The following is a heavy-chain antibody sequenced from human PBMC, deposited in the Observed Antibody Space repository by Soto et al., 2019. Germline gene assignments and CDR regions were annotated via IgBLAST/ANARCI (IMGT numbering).Heavy chain of an antibody. CDR1: GDSVSSDSYY. CDR2: IYSSGST. Sequence: NPSETLSLTCTVSGDSVSSDSYYWTWIRQPPGKGLEWIGYIYSSGSTNYNPSLKSRVTISLDTSSNQYSLELTSVTAADTAIYYCARDTRGYSRVFDYWGQGTLVTVSS. D-gene: IGHD5-18*01. V-gene: IGHV4-61*01. CDR3: ARDTRGYSRVFDY. J-gene: IGHJ4*02.